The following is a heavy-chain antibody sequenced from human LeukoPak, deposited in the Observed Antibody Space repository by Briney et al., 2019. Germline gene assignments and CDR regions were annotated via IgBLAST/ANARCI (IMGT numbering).Heavy chain of an antibody. CDR3: ARQSGMGYFDY. J-gene: IGHJ4*02. CDR2: THPGDSDT. CDR1: GYSFNTYW. Sequence: GESLKISCTASGYSFNTYWIGWVRQMPGKGLEWMGITHPGDSDTRYSPSLQGQVTISADKSISTAYLQWSSLKASDTAMYYCARQSGMGYFDYWGQGTLVTVSA. D-gene: IGHD2-8*01. V-gene: IGHV5-51*01.